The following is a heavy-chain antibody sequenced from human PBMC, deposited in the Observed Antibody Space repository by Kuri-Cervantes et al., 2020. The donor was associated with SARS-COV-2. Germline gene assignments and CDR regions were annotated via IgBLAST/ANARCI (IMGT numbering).Heavy chain of an antibody. CDR1: GYTLSELS. CDR2: YHPDDGET. Sequence: ASVKVSCKVSGYTLSELSIHWVRQPPGQGLEWMGGYHPDDGETFYAQKFQGRVTMTEDTSTDTAYMELSGLGSEDTAVYYCVTDLTANNWDPDAFDAWGQGTMVTVSS. CDR3: VTDLTANNWDPDAFDA. J-gene: IGHJ3*01. D-gene: IGHD1-1*01. V-gene: IGHV1-24*01.